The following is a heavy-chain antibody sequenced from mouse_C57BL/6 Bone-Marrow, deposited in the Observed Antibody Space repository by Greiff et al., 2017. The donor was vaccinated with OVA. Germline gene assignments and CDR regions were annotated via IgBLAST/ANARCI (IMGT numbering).Heavy chain of an antibody. CDR3: ARALYDGYYEDYAMDY. Sequence: EVKLMESGPGLAKPSQTLSLTCSVTGYSITSDYWNWIRKFPGNKLEYMGYISYSGSTYYNPSLNSRISITRDTSKNQYYLQLNSVTTEDTATYYCARALYDGYYEDYAMDYWGQGTSVTVSS. J-gene: IGHJ4*01. CDR2: ISYSGST. V-gene: IGHV3-8*01. CDR1: GYSITSDY. D-gene: IGHD2-3*01.